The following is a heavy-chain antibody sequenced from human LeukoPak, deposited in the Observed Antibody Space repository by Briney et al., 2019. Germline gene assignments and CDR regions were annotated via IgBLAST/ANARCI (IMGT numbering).Heavy chain of an antibody. CDR1: GFTFSSYA. V-gene: IGHV4-34*01. Sequence: TGGSLRLSCAASGFTFSSYAMSWVRQAPGKGLEWIGEINHSGSTNYNPSLKSRVTISVDTSKNQFSLKLSSVTAADTAVYYCARGEWLRSWFAYWGQGTLVTVSS. D-gene: IGHD5-12*01. CDR2: INHSGST. J-gene: IGHJ4*02. CDR3: ARGEWLRSWFAY.